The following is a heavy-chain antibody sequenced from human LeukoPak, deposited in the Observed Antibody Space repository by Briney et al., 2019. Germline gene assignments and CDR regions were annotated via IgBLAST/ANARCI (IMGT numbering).Heavy chain of an antibody. Sequence: GGSLRLSCAASGFTFSSYSMNWVRQAPGKGLEWVSSISSSSSYIYYADSVKGRFTISRDNAKNSLYLQMNSLRAEDTAVYYCEVDYVSSENYYGMDVWGQGTTVTVSS. CDR3: EVDYVSSENYYGMDV. D-gene: IGHD3-22*01. V-gene: IGHV3-21*01. J-gene: IGHJ6*02. CDR1: GFTFSSYS. CDR2: ISSSSSYI.